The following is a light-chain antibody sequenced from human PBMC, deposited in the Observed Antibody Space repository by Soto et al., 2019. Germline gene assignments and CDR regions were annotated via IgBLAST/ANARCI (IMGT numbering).Light chain of an antibody. Sequence: EIVLTQSPGTLSLSPGDKATVSCRANQSFSRTFLAWYQQKPGQSPKLLIYGGSYRATGIPDRFSGRGSGTDFTLIISRLEPEDFAVYYCQQFAGSFGGGTKVDIK. CDR2: GGS. CDR1: QSFSRTF. V-gene: IGKV3-20*01. CDR3: QQFAGS. J-gene: IGKJ4*02.